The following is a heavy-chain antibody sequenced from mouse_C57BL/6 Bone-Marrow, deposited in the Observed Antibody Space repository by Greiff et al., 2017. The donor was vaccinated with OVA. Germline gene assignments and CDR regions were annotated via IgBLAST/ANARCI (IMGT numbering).Heavy chain of an antibody. Sequence: VQLQQSGPELVKPGASVKISCKASGYAFSSSWMNWVKQRPGKGLEWIGRIYPGDGDTNYNGKFKGKATRTADKSSSTAYMQLSSLTSEDSAVYFCARYYYGSSLFDYWGQGTTLTVSS. CDR3: ARYYYGSSLFDY. V-gene: IGHV1-82*01. CDR2: IYPGDGDT. D-gene: IGHD1-1*01. J-gene: IGHJ2*01. CDR1: GYAFSSSW.